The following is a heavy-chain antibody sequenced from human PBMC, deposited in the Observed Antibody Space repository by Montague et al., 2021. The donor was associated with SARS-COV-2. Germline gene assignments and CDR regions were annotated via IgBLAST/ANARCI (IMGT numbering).Heavy chain of an antibody. CDR3: ARDDPYCTNGVCYTGNWFDP. J-gene: IGHJ5*02. D-gene: IGHD2-8*01. V-gene: IGHV6-1*01. CDR1: GDSVSSNSAA. Sequence: CAISGDSVSSNSAAWNWIRQSPSRGLEWLGRTYYRSKRYNDYAVSVKSRITINPDTSKNQFSLQLNSATPEDTAVYYCARDDPYCTNGVCYTGNWFDPWGQGTLVTVSS. CDR2: TYYRSKRYN.